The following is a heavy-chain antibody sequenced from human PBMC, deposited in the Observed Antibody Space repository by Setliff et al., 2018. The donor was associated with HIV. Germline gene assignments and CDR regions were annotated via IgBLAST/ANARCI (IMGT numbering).Heavy chain of an antibody. D-gene: IGHD2-2*01. CDR3: ARKVGGDFDY. CDR1: GGSISSYY. Sequence: NPSETLSLTCTVSGGSISSYYWSWIRQPPGKGLECIGEINHSGITNYNPSLKSRVTISVDTSKNQFSLKLSSVAAADTAVYFCARKVGGDFDYWGQGTLVTVSS. CDR2: INHSGIT. V-gene: IGHV4-34*01. J-gene: IGHJ4*02.